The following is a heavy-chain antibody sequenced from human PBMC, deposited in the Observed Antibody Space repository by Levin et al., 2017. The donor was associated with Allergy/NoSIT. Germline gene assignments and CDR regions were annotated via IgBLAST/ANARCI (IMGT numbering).Heavy chain of an antibody. CDR2: IRPSGKNT. CDR1: GFTFSSSA. D-gene: IGHD6-13*01. J-gene: IGHJ3*02. CDR3: AKGQFLQLAYNDI. V-gene: IGHV3-23*01. Sequence: GESLKISCVASGFTFSSSAMIWVRQAPGKGLEWVSGIRPSGKNTYYADSVKGRFTISRDNSKNTLYLQMNSLRADDTAVYYCAKGQFLQLAYNDIWGQGTMVTVSS.